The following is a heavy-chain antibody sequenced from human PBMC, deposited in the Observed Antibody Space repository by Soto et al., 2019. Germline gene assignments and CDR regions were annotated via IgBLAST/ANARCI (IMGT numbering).Heavy chain of an antibody. CDR2: IYYSGST. J-gene: IGHJ4*02. V-gene: IGHV4-39*01. D-gene: IGHD3-22*01. CDR1: GGSISSSSYY. CDR3: ARLYDSSGYYYENDY. Sequence: SETLSLTCTVYGGSISSSSYYWGWIRQPPGKGLEWIGSIYYSGSTYYNPSLKSRVTISVDTSKNQFSLKLSSVTAADTAVYYCARLYDSSGYYYENDYWGQGTLVTVSS.